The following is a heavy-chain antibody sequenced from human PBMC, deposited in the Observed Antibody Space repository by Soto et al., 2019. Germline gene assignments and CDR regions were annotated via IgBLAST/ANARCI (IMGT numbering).Heavy chain of an antibody. Sequence: GESLKISCKGSGYDFATYWIGWVRQMPGKGLEWMGIIYPGDSDTKYSPSFQGQVTISVDKSISTAYLQWSSLTASDTAMYYCARHRYNSGPTDNDMDVWGQGTTVTVSS. CDR1: GYDFATYW. J-gene: IGHJ6*02. D-gene: IGHD6-19*01. CDR2: IYPGDSDT. CDR3: ARHRYNSGPTDNDMDV. V-gene: IGHV5-51*01.